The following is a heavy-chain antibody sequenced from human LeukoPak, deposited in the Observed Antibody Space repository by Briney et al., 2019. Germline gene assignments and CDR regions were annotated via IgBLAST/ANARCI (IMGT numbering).Heavy chain of an antibody. CDR3: ARITYGPPDY. CDR1: GVSISSYY. J-gene: IGHJ4*02. Sequence: SETLSLTCTAYGVSISSYYWSWIRQPPGKGLEWIGYIYDTGSTNYNPSLKSRVTISIDTSKNQFSLNLRSVTAADTAVYYCARITYGPPDYWGQGTLVTVSS. V-gene: IGHV4-59*01. D-gene: IGHD4-17*01. CDR2: IYDTGST.